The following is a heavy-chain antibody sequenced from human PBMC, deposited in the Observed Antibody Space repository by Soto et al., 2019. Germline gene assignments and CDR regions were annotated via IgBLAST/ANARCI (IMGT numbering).Heavy chain of an antibody. J-gene: IGHJ5*02. CDR3: PREGTPNGSSPCVVGH. D-gene: IGHD2-8*01. V-gene: IGHV4-61*01. Sequence: QVQLQESGPGLVKPSETLSLSCTGSGGSVNNDNYYWSWIRQPPGKGLEWIACIYNGQYRKYNPSRMSRVTESANPSKNKSTLKLNSDSAADSAGSYCPREGTPNGSSPCVVGHWGLATVATASS. CDR2: IYNGQYR. CDR1: GGSVNNDNYY.